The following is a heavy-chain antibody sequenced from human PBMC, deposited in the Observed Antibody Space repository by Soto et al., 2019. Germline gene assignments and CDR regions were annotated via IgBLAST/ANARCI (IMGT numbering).Heavy chain of an antibody. CDR3: ARAKYDSIWGSYHPFDQ. CDR2: INVGDDKT. D-gene: IGHD3-16*02. Sequence: QVQLVQSGAEVKKPGASVRLSCKVSGKSFDNFAVHWVRQTPGQRPEWMGRINVGDDKTKYSEKFEGKVSVCYDTSATTASMELRALSSADTAVYYCARAKYDSIWGSYHPFDQWAQGAQVTVAS. V-gene: IGHV1-3*01. J-gene: IGHJ4*02. CDR1: GKSFDNFA.